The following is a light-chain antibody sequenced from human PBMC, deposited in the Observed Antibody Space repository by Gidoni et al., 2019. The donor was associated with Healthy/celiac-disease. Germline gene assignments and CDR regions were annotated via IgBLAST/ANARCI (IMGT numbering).Light chain of an antibody. CDR3: CSYAGSSNVV. CDR2: DVS. Sequence: QSALTQPRPVSWFPGPSVTISCTGTSSDVGGYNYVSWYQQPPGKAPKLMIYDVSKRPAGVPDRFSGYKSGNTASLTISGLQAEDEADYYCCSYAGSSNVVFGGGTKLTVL. CDR1: SSDVGGYNY. J-gene: IGLJ2*01. V-gene: IGLV2-11*01.